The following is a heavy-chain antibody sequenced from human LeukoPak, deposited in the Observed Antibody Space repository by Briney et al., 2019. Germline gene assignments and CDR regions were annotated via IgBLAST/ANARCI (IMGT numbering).Heavy chain of an antibody. CDR1: GYTFTGYY. D-gene: IGHD2-15*01. Sequence: GASVKVSCKAAGYTFTGYYMFWVRQAPGQGLEWMGRINPNSGGTNYAQKFQGRVTMTRDTSISTAYIELSRLRSDDTAVYYCARGYCSGGSCYSVENWLDPWGQGTLVTVSS. CDR2: INPNSGGT. V-gene: IGHV1-2*06. J-gene: IGHJ5*02. CDR3: ARGYCSGGSCYSVENWLDP.